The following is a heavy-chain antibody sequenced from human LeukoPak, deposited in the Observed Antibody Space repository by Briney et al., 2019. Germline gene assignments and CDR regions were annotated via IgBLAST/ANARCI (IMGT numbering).Heavy chain of an antibody. J-gene: IGHJ4*02. Sequence: GGSLRLSCAASGFSFSNYSMIWVRQAPGKGLEWVANINQDGSEKYYVGSVEGRFTISRDDAKNSLYLQMNSLRAEDSALYYCATSTDSSSPCWGQGTLVTVSS. V-gene: IGHV3-7*01. CDR3: ATSTDSSSPC. D-gene: IGHD6-6*01. CDR1: GFSFSNYS. CDR2: INQDGSEK.